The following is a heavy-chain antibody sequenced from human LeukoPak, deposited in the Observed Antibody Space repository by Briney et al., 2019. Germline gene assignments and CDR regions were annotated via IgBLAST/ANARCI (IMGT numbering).Heavy chain of an antibody. CDR3: AKARDSSGYYPFDY. J-gene: IGHJ4*02. V-gene: IGHV3-23*01. D-gene: IGHD3-22*01. Sequence: GGSLRLSCVASDFTFSSYTMIWVRQAPGKALEWVSVIGTRGDGIHYADSVKGRFTLSRDNSKNTLYLQMNSLRAEDTAVYYCAKARDSSGYYPFDYWGQGTLVTVSS. CDR2: IGTRGDGI. CDR1: DFTFSSYT.